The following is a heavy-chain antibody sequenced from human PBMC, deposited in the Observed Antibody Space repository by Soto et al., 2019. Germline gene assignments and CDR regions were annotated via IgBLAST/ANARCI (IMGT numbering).Heavy chain of an antibody. Sequence: QVQLVQSGAEVKKPGASVKVSCKASGYTFTGYYMHWVRQAPGQGLEWMGWINPNSGGTNYAQKFQGWVTMTRDTSISTAYMELSRLRSDDTAVYYCARDRNSSSWDDAFDIWGQGTMVTVSS. V-gene: IGHV1-2*04. D-gene: IGHD6-13*01. J-gene: IGHJ3*02. CDR1: GYTFTGYY. CDR3: ARDRNSSSWDDAFDI. CDR2: INPNSGGT.